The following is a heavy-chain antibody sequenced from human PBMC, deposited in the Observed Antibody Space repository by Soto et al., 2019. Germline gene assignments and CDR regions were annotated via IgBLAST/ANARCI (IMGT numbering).Heavy chain of an antibody. CDR3: AIEYCSGGSCYGD. CDR1: GGTFSSYT. Sequence: GASVKVSCKASGGTFSSYTISWVRQAPGQGLEWMGRIIPILGIANYAQKFQGRVTITADKSTSTAYMELSSLRSEDTAVYYCAIEYCSGGSCYGDWGQGTLVTVSS. CDR2: IIPILGIA. V-gene: IGHV1-69*04. D-gene: IGHD2-15*01. J-gene: IGHJ4*02.